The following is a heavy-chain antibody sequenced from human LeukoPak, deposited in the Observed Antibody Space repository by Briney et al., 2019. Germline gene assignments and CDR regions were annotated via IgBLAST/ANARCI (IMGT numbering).Heavy chain of an antibody. D-gene: IGHD4-11*01. Sequence: GGSLRLSCAATGFTFNHYGMHWVRQAPGKGLEWVAVIWSDGTNKYYAGSVKGRFTISRADSRNTVYLQMNTLRPEDTGMYYCARDAQRGFDYSNYLRYWGQGTPVTVST. CDR3: ARDAQRGFDYSNYLRY. J-gene: IGHJ4*02. V-gene: IGHV3-33*01. CDR2: IWSDGTNK. CDR1: GFTFNHYG.